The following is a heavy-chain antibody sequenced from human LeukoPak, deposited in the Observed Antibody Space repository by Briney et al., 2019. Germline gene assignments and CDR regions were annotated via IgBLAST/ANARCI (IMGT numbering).Heavy chain of an antibody. V-gene: IGHV3-53*01. CDR2: IYSGGST. CDR1: GFTVSSNY. CDR3: ARAQREASGSHDGLDY. D-gene: IGHD1-26*01. J-gene: IGHJ4*02. Sequence: GGSLRLSCAASGFTVSSNYMSWVRQAPGKGLEWVSVIYSGGSTYYADSVKGRFTISRDNSKNTLYLQMNSLRAEDTAVYYCARAQREASGSHDGLDYWGQGTLVTVSS.